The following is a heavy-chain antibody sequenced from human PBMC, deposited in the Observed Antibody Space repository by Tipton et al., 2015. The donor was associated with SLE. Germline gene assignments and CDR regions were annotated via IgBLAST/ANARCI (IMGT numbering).Heavy chain of an antibody. Sequence: SLRLSCAASKFTFSTYGTNWVRQAPGKGLEWVSSIGTSGDYKYYVDSVKGRFTVSRDNAENSLYLQMDSLTAEDTAVYYCARSYWSGGRGNPKVLDIGGRGKMVTVSS. V-gene: IGHV3-21*04. CDR2: IGTSGDYK. D-gene: IGHD2-15*01. CDR3: ARSYWSGGRGNPKVLDI. CDR1: KFTFSTYG. J-gene: IGHJ3*02.